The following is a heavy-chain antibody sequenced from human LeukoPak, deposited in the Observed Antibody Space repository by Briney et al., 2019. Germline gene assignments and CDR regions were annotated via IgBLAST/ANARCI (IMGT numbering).Heavy chain of an antibody. V-gene: IGHV1-69*13. D-gene: IGHD3-10*01. J-gene: IGHJ6*02. CDR2: IIPIFGTA. CDR1: GGTFSSYA. CDR3: AREVSMVQAGDYYYYGMDV. Sequence: ASVKVSCTASGGTFSSYAISWVRQAPGQGLEWMGGIIPIFGTANYAQKFQGRVTITADESTSTAYMELSSLRSEDTAVYYCAREVSMVQAGDYYYYGMDVWGQGTTVTVSS.